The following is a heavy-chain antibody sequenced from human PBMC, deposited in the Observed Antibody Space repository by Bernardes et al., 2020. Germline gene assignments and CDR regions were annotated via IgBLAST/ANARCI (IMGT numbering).Heavy chain of an antibody. CDR3: TTQGVTSYYGMDV. V-gene: IGHV3-15*01. CDR1: GFTFSNAW. CDR2: LKSYTDGGAT. D-gene: IGHD5-18*01. J-gene: IGHJ6*02. Sequence: GGSLRLSCAASGFTFSNAWMSWVRQVQGKGLEWVGRLKSYTDGGATDYAAPVEGRFIISRDDSKNTLYLQMNSLKTEDTAVYYCTTQGVTSYYGMDVWGQGTTVTVSS.